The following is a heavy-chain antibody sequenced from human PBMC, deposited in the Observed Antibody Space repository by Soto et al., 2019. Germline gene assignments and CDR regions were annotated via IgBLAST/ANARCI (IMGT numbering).Heavy chain of an antibody. CDR3: ARQQWLVLNAFDI. Sequence: QVQLQESGPGLVKPSETLSLTCTVSGGSISSYYWSWIRQPPGKGLEWIGYIYYSGSTNYNPSLKSRVTIAVDTSKHQFALKLSSVTAADTAVYYCARQQWLVLNAFDIWGQGTMVTVSS. CDR1: GGSISSYY. V-gene: IGHV4-59*01. J-gene: IGHJ3*02. D-gene: IGHD6-19*01. CDR2: IYYSGST.